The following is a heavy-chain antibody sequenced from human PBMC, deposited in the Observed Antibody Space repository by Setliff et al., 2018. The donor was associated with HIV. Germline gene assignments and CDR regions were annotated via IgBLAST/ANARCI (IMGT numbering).Heavy chain of an antibody. Sequence: SETLSLTCTVSDDSISSNYWSWIRQSAGKGLEWVGRIYTGGRTNYNPSLKGRVTMSVDTSKNQFSLNLSSVTAADTAVYYCARDRMPMASWVPDKWGPGTLVTVSS. CDR3: ARDRMPMASWVPDK. D-gene: IGHD2-2*01. CDR1: DDSISSNY. CDR2: IYTGGRT. V-gene: IGHV4-4*07. J-gene: IGHJ4*02.